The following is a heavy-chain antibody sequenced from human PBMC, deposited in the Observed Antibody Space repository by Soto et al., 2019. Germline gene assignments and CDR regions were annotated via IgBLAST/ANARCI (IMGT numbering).Heavy chain of an antibody. J-gene: IGHJ4*02. Sequence: ESGGGLVQPGRSLRLSCAASGFTFDDYAMHWVRQAPGKGLEWVSGISWNSGSIGYADSVKGRFTISRDNAKNSLYLQMNSLRAEDTALYYCAKDISPGIKGDYLDYFDYWGQGTLVTVSS. CDR1: GFTFDDYA. D-gene: IGHD4-17*01. CDR3: AKDISPGIKGDYLDYFDY. CDR2: ISWNSGSI. V-gene: IGHV3-9*01.